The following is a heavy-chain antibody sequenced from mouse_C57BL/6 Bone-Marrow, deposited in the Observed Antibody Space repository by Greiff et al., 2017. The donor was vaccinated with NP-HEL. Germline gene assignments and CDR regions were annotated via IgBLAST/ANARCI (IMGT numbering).Heavy chain of an antibody. CDR3: ARSIYDGYYLYFDV. D-gene: IGHD2-3*01. CDR2: FHPYNDDT. Sequence: VKLMESGAELVKPGASVKMSCKASGYTFTTYPIEWMKQNHGKSLEWIGNFHPYNDDTKYNEKFKGKATLTVEKSSSTVYLELSRLTSDDSAVYYCARSIYDGYYLYFDVWGTGTTVTVSS. V-gene: IGHV1-47*01. CDR1: GYTFTTYP. J-gene: IGHJ1*03.